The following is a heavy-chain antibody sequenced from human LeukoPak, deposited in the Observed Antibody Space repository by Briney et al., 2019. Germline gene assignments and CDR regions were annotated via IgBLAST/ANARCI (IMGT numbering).Heavy chain of an antibody. Sequence: GGSLRLSCAASGLTFSSHWTHWVRQAPGKGLVWVSRITNDGSSTTYADSVKGRFTISRDNAQDSLYLQMNSLRAEDTAVYYCARRFDIWGQGTLVTVSS. J-gene: IGHJ4*02. V-gene: IGHV3-74*01. CDR1: GLTFSSHW. CDR3: ARRFDI. CDR2: ITNDGSST.